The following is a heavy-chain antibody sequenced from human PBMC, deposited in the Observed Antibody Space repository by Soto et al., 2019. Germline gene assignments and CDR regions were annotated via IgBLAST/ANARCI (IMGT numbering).Heavy chain of an antibody. J-gene: IGHJ4*02. CDR3: ARDREQLVSGFDY. CDR2: IWYDGSNK. CDR1: GFTFSSYG. D-gene: IGHD6-6*01. Sequence: VQLVESGGGVVQPGRSLRLSCAASGFTFSSYGMHWVRQAPGKGLEWVAVIWYDGSNKYYADSVKGRFTISRDNSKNTLYLQMNSLRAEDTAVYYCARDREQLVSGFDYWGQGTLVTVSS. V-gene: IGHV3-33*01.